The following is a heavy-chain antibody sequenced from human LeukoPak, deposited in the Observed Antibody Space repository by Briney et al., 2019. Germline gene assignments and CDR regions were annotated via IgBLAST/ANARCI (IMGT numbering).Heavy chain of an antibody. V-gene: IGHV1-69*05. D-gene: IGHD2-2*01. Sequence: GSSVKVSCKASGGTFSSYAISWVRQAPGQGLEWMGGIIPIFGTANYAQKFQGRVTITTDESTSTAYMELSSLRSEDTAVYYCARGRERGCSSTSCSYYYYYMDVWGKGTTVTVSS. J-gene: IGHJ6*03. CDR1: GGTFSSYA. CDR2: IIPIFGTA. CDR3: ARGRERGCSSTSCSYYYYYMDV.